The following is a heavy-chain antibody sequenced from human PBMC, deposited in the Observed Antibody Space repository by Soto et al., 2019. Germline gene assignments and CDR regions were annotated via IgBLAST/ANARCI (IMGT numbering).Heavy chain of an antibody. V-gene: IGHV6-1*01. D-gene: IGHD1-1*01. CDR3: ARTTTFDY. CDR2: TYYRSKWYN. J-gene: IGHJ4*02. CDR1: GDSVSSDSST. Sequence: QVQLQQSGPGLVKPSQTLSLNCAISGDSVSSDSSTWNWIRQSSSRGLEWLGRTYYRSKWYNDYAEYVKSRIIIKQDTSKNQFSLHLNSVTSEDPAVYYCARTTTFDYWGEGPLVTVPS.